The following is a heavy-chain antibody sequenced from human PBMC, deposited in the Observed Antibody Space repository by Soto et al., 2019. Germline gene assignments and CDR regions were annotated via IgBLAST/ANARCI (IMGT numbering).Heavy chain of an antibody. D-gene: IGHD3-10*01. CDR1: EDSISRYD. Sequence: SETLSLTCAVSEDSISRYDRSCVGQPPGKGLEWIGYIYYTGSTNYNPSLKSRVTISVDTSKNQFSLKLSSVTAADTAVYYCARGDMVREHWEAFDIRGQGRMVT. V-gene: IGHV4-59*08. CDR3: ARGDMVREHWEAFDI. CDR2: IYYTGST. J-gene: IGHJ3*02.